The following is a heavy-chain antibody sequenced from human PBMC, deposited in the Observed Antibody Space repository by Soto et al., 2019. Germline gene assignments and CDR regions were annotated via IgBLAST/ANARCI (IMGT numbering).Heavy chain of an antibody. J-gene: IGHJ5*02. D-gene: IGHD1-7*01. CDR3: ARDSLAITGTTWSTFDP. CDR2: IIPIFGTA. V-gene: IGHV1-69*06. CDR1: GGTFSSYA. Sequence: SVKVSCKASGGTFSSYAISWVRQAPGQGPEWMGGIIPIFGTANYAQKFQGRVTITADKSTSTAYMELSSLRSEDTAVYYCARDSLAITGTTWSTFDPWGQGTLVTVSS.